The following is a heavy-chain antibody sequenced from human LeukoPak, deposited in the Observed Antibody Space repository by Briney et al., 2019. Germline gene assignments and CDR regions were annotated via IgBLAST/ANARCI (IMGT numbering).Heavy chain of an antibody. CDR1: GFTFSSYA. CDR2: ISYDGSNK. J-gene: IGHJ4*02. Sequence: GGSLRLSCAASGFTFSSYAMHWVRQAPGKGLEWVAVISYDGSNKYYADSVKGRFTISRDNSKNTLYLQMNSLRAEDTAVYYCAKVCRIFGVVIQYYFDYWGQGTLVTVPS. CDR3: AKVCRIFGVVIQYYFDY. D-gene: IGHD3-3*01. V-gene: IGHV3-30-3*01.